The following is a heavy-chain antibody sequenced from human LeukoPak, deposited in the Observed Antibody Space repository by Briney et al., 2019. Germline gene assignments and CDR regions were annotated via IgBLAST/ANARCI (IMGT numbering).Heavy chain of an antibody. Sequence: PGGSLRLSCAASGFTFSSYGVHWVRQAPGKGLEWVAFIRYDGSNKYYADSVKGRFTISRDNSKNTLYLQMNSLRAEDTAVYYCAKVRSGNWAADYFDCWGQGTLVTVSS. CDR1: GFTFSSYG. CDR2: IRYDGSNK. V-gene: IGHV3-30*02. J-gene: IGHJ4*02. CDR3: AKVRSGNWAADYFDC. D-gene: IGHD3-10*01.